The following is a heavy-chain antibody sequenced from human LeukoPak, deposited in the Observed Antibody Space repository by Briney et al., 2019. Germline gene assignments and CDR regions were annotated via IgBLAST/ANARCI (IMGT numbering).Heavy chain of an antibody. J-gene: IGHJ4*02. CDR2: IKSKTDGRPT. CDR1: GFTFNNAW. D-gene: IGHD5-18*01. CDR3: SIDRGNSYGFYPH. Sequence: PGGSLRLSCAASGFTFNNAWMSWVRQAPGKGLEWVGRIKSKTDGRPTDYAAPVKGRFTISRDDSKNTLYLQMNSLKTEDTAVYYCSIDRGNSYGFYPHWGQGTLVTVSS. V-gene: IGHV3-15*01.